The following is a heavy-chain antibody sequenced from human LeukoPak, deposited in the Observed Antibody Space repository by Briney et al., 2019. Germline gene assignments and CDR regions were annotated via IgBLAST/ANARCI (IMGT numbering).Heavy chain of an antibody. V-gene: IGHV4-34*01. Sequence: SETLSLTCAVYGGSFSGYYWSWIRQPPGKGLEWIGEINHSGSTNYNPSLKSRVTISVDTSKNQFSLKLSSVTAADTAVYYCARVLTRGYSGYDIPDYWGQGTLVTVSS. D-gene: IGHD5-12*01. CDR1: GGSFSGYY. J-gene: IGHJ4*02. CDR2: INHSGST. CDR3: ARVLTRGYSGYDIPDY.